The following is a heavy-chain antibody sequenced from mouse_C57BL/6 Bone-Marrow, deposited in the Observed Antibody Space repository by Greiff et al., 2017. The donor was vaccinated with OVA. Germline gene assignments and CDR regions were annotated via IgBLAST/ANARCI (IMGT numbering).Heavy chain of an antibody. D-gene: IGHD2-5*01. CDR2: IHPNSGST. J-gene: IGHJ1*03. Sequence: QVQLQQPGAELVKPGASVKLSCKTSGYTFTSYWLHWVKQRPGQGLEWIGMIHPNSGSTNYNEKFKSKATLTVDKSSSTAYMQLSSLTSEESAVYYCVRGGVYYSNYVGWYFDVWGTGTTVTVSS. V-gene: IGHV1-64*01. CDR1: GYTFTSYW. CDR3: VRGGVYYSNYVGWYFDV.